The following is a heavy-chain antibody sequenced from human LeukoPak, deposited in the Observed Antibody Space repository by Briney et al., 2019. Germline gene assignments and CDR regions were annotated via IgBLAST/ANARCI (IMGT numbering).Heavy chain of an antibody. V-gene: IGHV3-30*02. CDR1: GMTFDRHG. Sequence: GGSLRLSCVVSGMTFDRHGMHWVRQPPGKGLEWLAFIKYDGSRTDYEDSVQGRFTVSRDNSKTTLYLEMNSLRVEDTAVYYCTKARSGSSNWALQIFEYWGQGVLVTVSS. CDR2: IKYDGSRT. D-gene: IGHD4-11*01. J-gene: IGHJ4*02. CDR3: TKARSGSSNWALQIFEY.